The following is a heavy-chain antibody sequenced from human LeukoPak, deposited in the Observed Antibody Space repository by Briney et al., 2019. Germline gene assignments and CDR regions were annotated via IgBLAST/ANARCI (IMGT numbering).Heavy chain of an antibody. CDR2: ISGSGSTI. V-gene: IGHV3-11*04. J-gene: IGHJ4*02. D-gene: IGHD2-2*03. CDR1: GFTFSDYY. Sequence: GGSLRLSCAASGFTFSDYYMSWVRQAPGKGLEWVSYISGSGSTIYYADSVKGRFTISRDNAKRSLYLQMNSLRAEDTAVYYCAKDRIGYCSSASCPYDYWGQGTLVTVSS. CDR3: AKDRIGYCSSASCPYDY.